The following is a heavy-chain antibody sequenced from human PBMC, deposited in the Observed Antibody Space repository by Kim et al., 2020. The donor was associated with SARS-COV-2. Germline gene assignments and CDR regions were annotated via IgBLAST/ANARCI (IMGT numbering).Heavy chain of an antibody. CDR3: ARDPLRYFDWLLPPPWYFDL. J-gene: IGHJ2*01. CDR1: GFTFSSYW. V-gene: IGHV3-74*01. CDR2: INSDGSST. D-gene: IGHD3-9*01. Sequence: GGSLRLSCAASGFTFSSYWMHWVRQAPGKGLVWVSRINSDGSSTSYADSVKGRFTISRDNAKNTLYLQMNSLRAEDTAVYYCARDPLRYFDWLLPPPWYFDLWGRGTLVTVSS.